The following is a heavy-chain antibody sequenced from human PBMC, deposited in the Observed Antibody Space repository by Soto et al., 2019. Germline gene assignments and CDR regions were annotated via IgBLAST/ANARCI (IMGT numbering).Heavy chain of an antibody. CDR1: GYSFTGYY. CDR3: VRAETFYPGNTFDY. J-gene: IGHJ4*02. V-gene: IGHV1-2*04. Sequence: ASVKVSFKASGYSFTGYYLPWVRQAPGQGLEWMGWIYPDSGGTNYAPKFRGWVTMTRDTSIRTAYMELSGLKSDDTAVECCVRAETFYPGNTFDYWGQGALDTVSS. CDR2: IYPDSGGT. D-gene: IGHD1-1*01.